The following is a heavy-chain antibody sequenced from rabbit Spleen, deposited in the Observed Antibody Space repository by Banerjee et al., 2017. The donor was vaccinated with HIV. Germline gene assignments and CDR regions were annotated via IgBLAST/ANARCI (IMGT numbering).Heavy chain of an antibody. CDR1: GFSFSDRDV. CDR3: ARDTSSSFSSYGMDL. Sequence: QSLEESGGDLVKPGASLTLTCKASGFSFSDRDVMCWVRQAPGKGLEWIACIDAGSSGFTYYASWAKDRFTISKTSSTTVTLQMTRLTAADTATYFCARDTSSSFSSYGMDLWGPGTLVTVS. CDR2: IDAGSSGFT. V-gene: IGHV1S40*01. J-gene: IGHJ6*01. D-gene: IGHD1-1*01.